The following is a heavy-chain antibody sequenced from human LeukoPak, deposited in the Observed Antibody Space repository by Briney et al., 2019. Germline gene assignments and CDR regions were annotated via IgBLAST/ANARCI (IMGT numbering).Heavy chain of an antibody. V-gene: IGHV1-2*06. CDR2: INPNSGAT. CDR3: ARAYYYDSSAYRFDD. D-gene: IGHD3-22*01. CDR1: GYTFIAYF. Sequence: ASVKVSCRASGYTFIAYFMHWVRQAPGQGLEWMGRINPNSGATDFAQNFQGRVTLTRDTSISTAYMELSGLQSDDTAVYFCARAYYYDSSAYRFDDWGRGTLVTVSS. J-gene: IGHJ4*02.